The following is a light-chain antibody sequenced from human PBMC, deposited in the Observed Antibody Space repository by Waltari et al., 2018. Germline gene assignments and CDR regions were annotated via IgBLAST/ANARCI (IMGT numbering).Light chain of an antibody. CDR2: KAN. CDR1: SGSLSTTPY. J-gene: IGLJ3*02. V-gene: IGLV8-61*01. Sequence: QTVVTQEPSLSVSPGGTVTLICALSSGSLSTTPYATWYQQTPGQAPRTLVYKANARSSGVPDRFSGSILGNTAALTITGAQADDESDYYCALYMGSGIWVFGGGTRLTVL. CDR3: ALYMGSGIWV.